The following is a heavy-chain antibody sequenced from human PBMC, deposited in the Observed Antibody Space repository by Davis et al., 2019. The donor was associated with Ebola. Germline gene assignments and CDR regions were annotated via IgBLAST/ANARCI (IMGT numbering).Heavy chain of an antibody. CDR1: GYTFTGYY. CDR2: INPNSGGT. CDR3: ARDGSTSDQKSGELDY. D-gene: IGHD7-27*01. V-gene: IGHV1-2*02. J-gene: IGHJ4*02. Sequence: AASVKVSCKASGYTFTGYYMHWVRQAPGQGLEWMGWINPNSGGTNYAQKFQGRVNMTRDTSITTAYMELSRLRSDDTAVYYCARDGSTSDQKSGELDYWGQGPLVTVSS.